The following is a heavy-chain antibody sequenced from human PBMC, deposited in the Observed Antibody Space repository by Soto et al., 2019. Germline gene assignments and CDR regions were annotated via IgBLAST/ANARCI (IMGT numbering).Heavy chain of an antibody. CDR2: IYYSGST. D-gene: IGHD3-16*01. J-gene: IGHJ6*02. CDR3: ARRVTTFESLEGYYYYGMDV. Sequence: QLQLQESGPGLVKPSETLSLTCTVSGGSISSSSYYWGWIRQPPGKGLEWIGSIYYSGSTYYNPSLKSRVTISVDTSKNQFSLKLSSVTAADTAVYYCARRVTTFESLEGYYYYGMDVWGQGTTVTVSS. CDR1: GGSISSSSYY. V-gene: IGHV4-39*01.